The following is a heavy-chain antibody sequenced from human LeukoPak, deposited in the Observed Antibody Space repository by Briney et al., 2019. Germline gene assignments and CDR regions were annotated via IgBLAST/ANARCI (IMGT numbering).Heavy chain of an antibody. V-gene: IGHV1-69*05. J-gene: IGHJ4*02. CDR2: IIPIFGTA. D-gene: IGHD3-22*01. CDR3: ARGDYYDSSGYYWPCFDY. CDR1: GGTFSSYA. Sequence: GATVKVSCKASGGTFSSYAISWVRQAPGQGLEWMGRIIPIFGTANYAQKFQGRVTITTDESTSTAYMELSSLRSEDTAVYYCARGDYYDSSGYYWPCFDYWGQGTLVTVSS.